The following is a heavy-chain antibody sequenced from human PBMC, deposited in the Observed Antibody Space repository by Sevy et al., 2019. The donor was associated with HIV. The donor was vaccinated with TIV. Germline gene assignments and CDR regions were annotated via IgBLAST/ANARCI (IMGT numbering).Heavy chain of an antibody. CDR1: GYTLTKLS. D-gene: IGHD3-22*01. CDR3: AITKDYYDNSGYPFDY. J-gene: IGHJ4*02. V-gene: IGHV1-24*01. Sequence: ASVKVSCKVSGYTLTKLSMHWVRQAPGKGLEWMGTFDPEDGKTIYAQKFQGRVTMTEDTSIDTAYMELSSLRSENTAVFYCAITKDYYDNSGYPFDYWGQGTLVTVSS. CDR2: FDPEDGKT.